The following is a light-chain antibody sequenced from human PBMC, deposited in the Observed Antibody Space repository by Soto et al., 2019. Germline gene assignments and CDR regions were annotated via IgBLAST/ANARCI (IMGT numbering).Light chain of an antibody. Sequence: DSQMTHSPSTLSGSVGDRVTITCRASQTISSWLAWYQQKPGKAPKLLIYKASTLKSGVPSRFSGSGSGTEFTLTISSLQPDHFANYYCQHYNSYSEAFGQGTKVDIK. CDR1: QTISSW. CDR3: QHYNSYSEA. J-gene: IGKJ1*01. CDR2: KAS. V-gene: IGKV1-5*03.